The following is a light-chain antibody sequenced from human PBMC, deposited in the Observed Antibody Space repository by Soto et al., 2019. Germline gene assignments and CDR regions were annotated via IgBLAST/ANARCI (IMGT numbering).Light chain of an antibody. CDR2: DAT. CDR1: QSVGSF. J-gene: IGKJ4*01. Sequence: EIVLTQSPGTLSLSPGERATLSCSASQSVGSFLAWYQQHPGQAPRLLIFDATIRATGIPARFSGSGSGTDFTLTISNLEPEDFAVYYCQQRGGWPPLTFGGGTKVEIK. CDR3: QQRGGWPPLT. V-gene: IGKV3-11*01.